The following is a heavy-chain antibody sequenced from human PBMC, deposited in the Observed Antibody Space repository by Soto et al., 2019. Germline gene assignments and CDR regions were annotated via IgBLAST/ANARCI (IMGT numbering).Heavy chain of an antibody. Sequence: EVQLLESGGGLVQPGGSLRLSCAASGFTFSSYAMSWVRQAPGKGLEWVSAISGSGGSTYYADSVKGRFTISRDNSKNALYLQMNSLRAEDTVVYYCAKECGYCSSTSCYGRVYYWGQGTLVTVSS. CDR3: AKECGYCSSTSCYGRVYY. CDR2: ISGSGGST. CDR1: GFTFSSYA. D-gene: IGHD2-2*03. J-gene: IGHJ4*02. V-gene: IGHV3-23*01.